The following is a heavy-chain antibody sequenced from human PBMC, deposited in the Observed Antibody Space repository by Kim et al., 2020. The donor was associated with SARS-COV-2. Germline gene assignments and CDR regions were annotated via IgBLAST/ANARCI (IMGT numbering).Heavy chain of an antibody. J-gene: IGHJ3*01. CDR1: GFTFDTYA. Sequence: GGSLRLSCVASGFTFDTYAMSWVRQAPGKGLEWVSGITGHGGGTYYADSVRGRFSISRDNSKNTLDLQLNSLRVEDTAVYYCAKARVGLGSDAVDVWGLG. CDR3: AKARVGLGSDAVDV. D-gene: IGHD1-26*01. V-gene: IGHV3-23*01. CDR2: ITGHGGGT.